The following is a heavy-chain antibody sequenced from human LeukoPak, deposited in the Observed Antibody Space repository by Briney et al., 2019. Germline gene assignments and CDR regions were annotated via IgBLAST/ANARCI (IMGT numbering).Heavy chain of an antibody. CDR3: ARAGCSSTSCYYYYYYMDV. J-gene: IGHJ6*03. CDR2: ISYDGSNK. Sequence: GGSLRLSCAASGFTFSSYAMSWVRQAPRKGLEWVAVISYDGSNKYYADSVKGRFTISRDNSKNTLYLQMNSLRAEDTAVYYCARAGCSSTSCYYYYYYMDVWGKGTTVTVSS. V-gene: IGHV3-30-3*01. D-gene: IGHD2-2*01. CDR1: GFTFSSYA.